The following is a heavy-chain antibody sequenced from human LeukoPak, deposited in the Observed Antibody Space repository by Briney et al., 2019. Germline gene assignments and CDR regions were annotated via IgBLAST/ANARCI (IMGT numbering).Heavy chain of an antibody. CDR2: IDTSGSAM. Sequence: GGSLRLSCAASGFTFSDNYMIWIRQAPGKGLEWVSYIDTSGSAMYYAVPVKGRFTISRDNARNSLYLQMNSLRAEDTAVYYCARARKGHYFDYWGRGSMVAVSS. CDR1: GFTFSDNY. D-gene: IGHD1-14*01. V-gene: IGHV3-11*04. CDR3: ARARKGHYFDY. J-gene: IGHJ4*02.